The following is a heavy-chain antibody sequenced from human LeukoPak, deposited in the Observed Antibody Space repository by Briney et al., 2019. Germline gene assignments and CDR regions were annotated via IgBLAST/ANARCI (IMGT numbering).Heavy chain of an antibody. CDR1: AFTFTNYW. Sequence: GGSLRLSCAASAFTFTNYWMSWVRQAPGQGLEWVANIKEDGSEKHYVDSVKGRVTISRDNAKNSLYLQMNSLRLEDTAVYYCARGGYSHFDYWGQGTLVTVSS. D-gene: IGHD5-18*01. J-gene: IGHJ4*02. V-gene: IGHV3-7*01. CDR2: IKEDGSEK. CDR3: ARGGYSHFDY.